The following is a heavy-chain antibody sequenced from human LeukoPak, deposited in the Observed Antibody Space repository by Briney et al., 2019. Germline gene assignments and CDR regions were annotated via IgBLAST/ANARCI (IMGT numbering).Heavy chain of an antibody. CDR1: GGSISSYY. V-gene: IGHV4-4*08. J-gene: IGHJ4*02. CDR3: ASLPRGDFWSGEGYYFDY. CDR2: IYTSGST. D-gene: IGHD3-3*01. Sequence: SETLSLTCTVSGGSISSYYWSWIRQPPGKGLEWIGRIYTSGSTNYNPSLKSRVTISVDTSKNQFSLKLSSVTAADTAVYYCASLPRGDFWSGEGYYFDYWGQGTLVTVSS.